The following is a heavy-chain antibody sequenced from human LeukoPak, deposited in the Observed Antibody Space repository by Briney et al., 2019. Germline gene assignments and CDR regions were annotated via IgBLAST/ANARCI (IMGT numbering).Heavy chain of an antibody. Sequence: GGSLRLSCAASGFTVSSNYMNWVRQAPGKGLEWVSVIYSGGSAYYADSVKGRFTISRDNSKNTLYLQMNSLRAEDTAVYYCAREAFWSGYYFDYWGQGTLVTVSS. D-gene: IGHD3-3*01. CDR1: GFTVSSNY. V-gene: IGHV3-53*01. J-gene: IGHJ4*02. CDR2: IYSGGSA. CDR3: AREAFWSGYYFDY.